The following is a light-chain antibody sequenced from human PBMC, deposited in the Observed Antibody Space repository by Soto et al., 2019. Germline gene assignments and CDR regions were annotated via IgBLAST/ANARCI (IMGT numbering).Light chain of an antibody. Sequence: QLVLTQLPSASASLGASVKLTCTLSSGHSRSAIAWHQQQPEKGPPYLMKVTSDGSHIKGDGIPDRFSGSSSGAERYITTASSQAEDEAYYYCQTWGTGPLVFGGGTKLTVL. CDR1: SGHSRSA. CDR2: VTSDGSH. CDR3: QTWGTGPLV. J-gene: IGLJ2*01. V-gene: IGLV4-69*01.